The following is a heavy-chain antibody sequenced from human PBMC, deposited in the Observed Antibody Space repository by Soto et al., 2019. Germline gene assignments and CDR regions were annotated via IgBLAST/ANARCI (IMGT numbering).Heavy chain of an antibody. D-gene: IGHD1-1*01. Sequence: SVEVSCKASGYTFTRYDIYWVRQATGQGLEWMGWMNPNTGNSGYAQKFQGRVTVTSDTSINTVYMELSSLRSEDTAVYYCARRAETNGWNGFGADKYYFDFWGQGTLVTVS. CDR2: MNPNTGNS. J-gene: IGHJ4*02. CDR1: GYTFTRYD. V-gene: IGHV1-8*01. CDR3: ARRAETNGWNGFGADKYYFDF.